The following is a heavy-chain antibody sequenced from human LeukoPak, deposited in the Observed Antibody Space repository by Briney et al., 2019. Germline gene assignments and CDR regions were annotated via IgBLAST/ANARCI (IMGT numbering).Heavy chain of an antibody. CDR2: IYYSGST. CDR1: GGSISSSSYY. J-gene: IGHJ4*02. D-gene: IGHD6-13*01. CDR3: ARISGYRSNWSIDY. V-gene: IGHV4-39*01. Sequence: SETLSLTCTVSGGSISSSSYYWGWIRQPPGKGLEWIGTIYYSGSTYYNPSLKSRVTISVDTSKNQFSLKVSSVTAADTAVYYCARISGYRSNWSIDYWGQGTLVTVSP.